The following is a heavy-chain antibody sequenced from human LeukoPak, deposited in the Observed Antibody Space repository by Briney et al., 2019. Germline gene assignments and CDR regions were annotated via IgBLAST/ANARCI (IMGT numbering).Heavy chain of an antibody. V-gene: IGHV3-30*02. CDR2: IRYDGSNK. CDR3: AKDRGVWWRYRYFDY. Sequence: GGSLRLSCAASGFTFSSYGMHWVRQAPGKGLEWVAFIRYDGSNKYYADSVKGRFTISRDNSKNTLYLRMNSLRAEDTAVYYCAKDRGVWWRYRYFDYWGQGTLVTVSS. D-gene: IGHD3-16*02. J-gene: IGHJ4*02. CDR1: GFTFSSYG.